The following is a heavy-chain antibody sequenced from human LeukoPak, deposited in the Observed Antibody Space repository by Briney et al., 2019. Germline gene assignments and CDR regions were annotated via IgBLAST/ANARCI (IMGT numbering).Heavy chain of an antibody. CDR1: GFTFSSYE. D-gene: IGHD3-9*01. Sequence: TGGSLRLSCAASGFTFSSYEMNWVRQAPGKGLEWISYISSSGTTIYYADSVKGRFTISRDNSKNTLYLQMNSLRAEDTAVYYCARWYLTGYFDYWGQGTLVTVSS. J-gene: IGHJ4*02. CDR2: ISSSGTTI. CDR3: ARWYLTGYFDY. V-gene: IGHV3-48*03.